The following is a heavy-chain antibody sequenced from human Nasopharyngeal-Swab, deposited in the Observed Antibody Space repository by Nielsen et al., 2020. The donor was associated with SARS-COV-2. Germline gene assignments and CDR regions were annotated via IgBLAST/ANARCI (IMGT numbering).Heavy chain of an antibody. CDR2: IKQDGSEK. Sequence: GESLKISCAASGVTFSSYWMSWVRQAPGKGLEWVANIKQDGSEKYYVDSVEGRFTISRDNAKNSLYLQMNSLRAEDTAVYYCARDLSMIVVIIGTPSAFDIWGQGTMVTVSS. CDR3: ARDLSMIVVIIGTPSAFDI. V-gene: IGHV3-7*01. CDR1: GVTFSSYW. D-gene: IGHD3-22*01. J-gene: IGHJ3*02.